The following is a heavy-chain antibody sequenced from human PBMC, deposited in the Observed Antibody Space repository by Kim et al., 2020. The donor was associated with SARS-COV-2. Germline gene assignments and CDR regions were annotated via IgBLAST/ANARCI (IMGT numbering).Heavy chain of an antibody. V-gene: IGHV3-23*01. CDR1: GFTFSSFA. CDR2: ISGSGGST. CDR3: AKGFYWDDSGAGAVDM. D-gene: IGHD2-15*01. J-gene: IGHJ3*02. Sequence: GGSLRLSCAASGFTFSSFAMNWVRQAPGKGLELVSGISGSGGSTYYADSVKGRFTFSRDNSKNTLYLQMNSLRAEDTAVYYRAKGFYWDDSGAGAVDMWG.